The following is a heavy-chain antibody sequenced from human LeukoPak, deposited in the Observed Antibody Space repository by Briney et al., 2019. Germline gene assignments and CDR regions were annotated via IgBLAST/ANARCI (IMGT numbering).Heavy chain of an antibody. V-gene: IGHV1-69*13. D-gene: IGHD6-13*01. Sequence: SVKVSCKASGGTFSSYAISWVRQAPGQGLEWMGGIIPIFGTANYAQKFQGRVTITADESTSTAYMELSSLRSEDTPVYYCARVMAAAGTALDYWGQGTLVTVSS. J-gene: IGHJ4*02. CDR3: ARVMAAAGTALDY. CDR2: IIPIFGTA. CDR1: GGTFSSYA.